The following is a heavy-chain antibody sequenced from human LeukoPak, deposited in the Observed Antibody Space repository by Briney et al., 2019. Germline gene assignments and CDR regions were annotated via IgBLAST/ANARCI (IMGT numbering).Heavy chain of an antibody. V-gene: IGHV3-73*01. CDR2: IRSKANSYAT. D-gene: IGHD2-15*01. CDR1: RFTFSGSA. Sequence: GGSLRLSCAASRFTFSGSAMHWVRQASGKGLEWVGRIRSKANSYATAYAASVKGRFTISRDDSKNTAYLQMNSLKTEDTAVYYCTRPGYCSGGSCYFGAFDIWGQGTMVTVSS. J-gene: IGHJ3*02. CDR3: TRPGYCSGGSCYFGAFDI.